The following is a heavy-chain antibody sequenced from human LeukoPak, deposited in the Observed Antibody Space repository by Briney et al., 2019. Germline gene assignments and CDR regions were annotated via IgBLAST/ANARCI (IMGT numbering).Heavy chain of an antibody. CDR1: SDSISGYY. CDR2: VFYSGAT. Sequence: PSGTLSLTCSVPSDSISGYYWSWVRQPPGKGLEWIGYVFYSGATKYAPSLQSRVTISLDTSKNQLSLKLRSVTAADTAVYYCVREARGVTTNAHDTFDIWGQGTMVTVSS. V-gene: IGHV4-59*12. J-gene: IGHJ3*02. D-gene: IGHD4-11*01. CDR3: VREARGVTTNAHDTFDI.